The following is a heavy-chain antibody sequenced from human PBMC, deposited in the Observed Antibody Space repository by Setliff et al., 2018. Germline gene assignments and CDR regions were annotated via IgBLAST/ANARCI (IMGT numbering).Heavy chain of an antibody. D-gene: IGHD3-22*01. Sequence: SETLSLICTVSGGSISSGSYYWSWIRQPAGKGLEWIGRIYTSGSTNYNPSLKSRVTISVDTSKNQFSLKLSSVTAADTAVYYCARHPHYDSSGYRDYWGQGTLVTVSS. CDR3: ARHPHYDSSGYRDY. J-gene: IGHJ4*02. CDR1: GGSISSGSYY. V-gene: IGHV4-61*02. CDR2: IYTSGST.